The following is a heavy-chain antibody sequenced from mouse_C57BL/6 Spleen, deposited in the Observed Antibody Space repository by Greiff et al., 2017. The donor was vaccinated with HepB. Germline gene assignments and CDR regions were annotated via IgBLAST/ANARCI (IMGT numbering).Heavy chain of an antibody. Sequence: VQLQQSVAELVRPGASVKLSCTASGFNFKNTYMHWVKQRPEQGLEWIGRIDPANGNTKYAPKFQGKATITADTSSNTAYLQLSSRTSEDTAIYYCASSSEGYFAYWGQGTLVTVSA. V-gene: IGHV14-3*01. J-gene: IGHJ3*01. CDR2: IDPANGNT. CDR1: GFNFKNTY. CDR3: ASSSEGYFAY. D-gene: IGHD2-2*01.